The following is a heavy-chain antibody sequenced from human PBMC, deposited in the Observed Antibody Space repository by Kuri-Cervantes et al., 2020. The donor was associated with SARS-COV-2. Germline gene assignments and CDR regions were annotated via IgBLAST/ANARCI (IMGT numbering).Heavy chain of an antibody. CDR2: INHSGST. CDR3: ARGRLSDSSGYYYAPFDY. V-gene: IGHV4-34*01. Sequence: SETLSLTCTVSGGSISSYYWSWIRQPPGKGLEWIGEINHSGSTNYNPSLKSRVTISVDTSKSQFSLKLSSVTAADTAVYYCARGRLSDSSGYYYAPFDYWGQGTLVTVSS. D-gene: IGHD3-22*01. CDR1: GGSISSYY. J-gene: IGHJ4*02.